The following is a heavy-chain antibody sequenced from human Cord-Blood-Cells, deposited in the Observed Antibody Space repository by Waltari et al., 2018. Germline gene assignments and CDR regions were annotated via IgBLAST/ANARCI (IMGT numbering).Heavy chain of an antibody. CDR2: ISYDGSNK. J-gene: IGHJ4*02. CDR3: ASPSYYFDY. CDR1: GFTFSSSA. V-gene: IGHV3-30-3*01. D-gene: IGHD6-6*01. Sequence: QVQLVESGGGVVQPGRTLRLSCAAAGFTFSSSAMPWVRQAPGKGLEWVAVISYDGSNKYYADSVKGRFTISRDNSKNTLYLQMNSLRAEDTAVYYCASPSYYFDYWGQGTLVTVSS.